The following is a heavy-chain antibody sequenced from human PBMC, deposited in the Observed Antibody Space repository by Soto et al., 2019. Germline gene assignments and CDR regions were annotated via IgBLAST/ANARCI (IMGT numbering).Heavy chain of an antibody. V-gene: IGHV1-69*13. D-gene: IGHD3-22*01. CDR2: IIPIFGTA. J-gene: IGHJ4*02. Sequence: GASVKVSCKASGGTFSSYAISWVRQAPGQGLEWMGGIIPIFGTANYAQKFQGRVTITADESTSTAYMELSSMRSEDTAVYYCAKDESNSNPLYYFDFWGPGTLVTVSS. CDR3: AKDESNSNPLYYFDF. CDR1: GGTFSSYA.